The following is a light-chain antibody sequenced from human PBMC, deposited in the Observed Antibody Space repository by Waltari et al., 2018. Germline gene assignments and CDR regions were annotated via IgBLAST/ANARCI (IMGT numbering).Light chain of an antibody. Sequence: LDTSKNKKHLAWYHQKPGQPLKLLIYWASTRESGVPDRFSCGGSGTEFTLTISSVQAEDAAVYYCQQYYESPLTFGQGTKVEIE. CDR3: QQYYESPLT. CDR2: WAS. V-gene: IGKV4-1*01. J-gene: IGKJ1*01. CDR1: LDTSKNKKH.